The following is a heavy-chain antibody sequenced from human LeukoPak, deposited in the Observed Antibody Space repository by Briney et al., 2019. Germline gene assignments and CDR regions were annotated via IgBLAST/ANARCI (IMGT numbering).Heavy chain of an antibody. CDR1: GYTFTSYA. CDR2: INAGNGNT. D-gene: IGHD2-2*01. Sequence: ASVKVSCKASGYTFTSYAMHWVRQAPGQRLEWMGWINAGNGNTKYSQKFQGRVTITRDTSASTAYMELGSLGSDDTAVYYCARVGEYCTGISCLDYWSQGTLVTVSS. J-gene: IGHJ4*02. V-gene: IGHV1-3*01. CDR3: ARVGEYCTGISCLDY.